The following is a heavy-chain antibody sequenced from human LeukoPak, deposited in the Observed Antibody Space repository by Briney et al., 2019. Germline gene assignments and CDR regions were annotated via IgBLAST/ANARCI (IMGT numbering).Heavy chain of an antibody. Sequence: GGSLRLSCAASGFRFSSYAMSWVRQAPGKGLEWVSYISSSSSTIYYADSVKGRFTISRDNAKNSLYLQMNSLRAEDTAVYYCAINRGGNLDYWGQGTLVTVSS. CDR1: GFRFSSYA. J-gene: IGHJ4*02. D-gene: IGHD4-23*01. CDR3: AINRGGNLDY. CDR2: ISSSSSTI. V-gene: IGHV3-48*01.